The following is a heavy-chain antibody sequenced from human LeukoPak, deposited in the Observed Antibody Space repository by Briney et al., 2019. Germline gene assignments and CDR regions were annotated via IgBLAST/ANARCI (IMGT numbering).Heavy chain of an antibody. V-gene: IGHV3-66*01. CDR2: IYSGGST. D-gene: IGHD2-2*01. CDR1: GFTVSSNY. Sequence: PGGSLRLSCAASGFTVSSNYMSWVRQAPGKGLEWVSVIYSGGSTYYADSVKGRFTISRDNSKNTLYLQMNSLRAEDTAVYYCARGCSSTSCPGDAFDVWGQGTMVTVSS. J-gene: IGHJ3*01. CDR3: ARGCSSTSCPGDAFDV.